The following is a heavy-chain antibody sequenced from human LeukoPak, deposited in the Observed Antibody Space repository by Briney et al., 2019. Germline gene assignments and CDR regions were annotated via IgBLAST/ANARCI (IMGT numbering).Heavy chain of an antibody. CDR2: IYYSGST. CDR3: ARVGSSSQLDAFDI. V-gene: IGHV4-59*01. Sequence: SETLSLTCAVSGGSISSYYWSWIRQPPGKGLEWIGYIYYSGSTNYNPSLKSRVTISVDTSKNQFSLKLSSVTAADTAVYYCARVGSSSQLDAFDIWGQGTMVTVSS. CDR1: GGSISSYY. J-gene: IGHJ3*02. D-gene: IGHD6-13*01.